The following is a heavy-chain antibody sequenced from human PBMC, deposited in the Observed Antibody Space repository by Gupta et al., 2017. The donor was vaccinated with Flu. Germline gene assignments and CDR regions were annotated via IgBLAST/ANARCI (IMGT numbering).Heavy chain of an antibody. J-gene: IGHJ4*02. V-gene: IGHV4-31*03. CDR1: GVSVSGDFYN. Sequence: QVQLQESGPGLLKPIQNLNITCTVPGVSVSGDFYNWSWLRQHPGKGLEWIADIFYSEGTAYSPSLRSRVTISLDTSKDQFSLNLKSVTAADTAVYCCARGTGGYFDSWGRGTPVTVSS. CDR3: ARGTGGYFDS. CDR2: IFYSEGT. D-gene: IGHD2-8*02.